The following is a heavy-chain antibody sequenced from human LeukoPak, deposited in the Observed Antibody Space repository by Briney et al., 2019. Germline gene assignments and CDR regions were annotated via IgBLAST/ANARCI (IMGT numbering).Heavy chain of an antibody. CDR3: ARERGHLDY. J-gene: IGHJ4*02. D-gene: IGHD6-25*01. CDR1: GFTVSSNY. CDR2: IYSGGST. Sequence: GGSLRLSCVVSGFTVSSNYMSWCRQAPGKGLEWVSVIYSGGSTYYADSVKGRFTISRDNSKNTLYLQMNSLRAEDTAVYYCARERGHLDYWGQGTLVTVSS. V-gene: IGHV3-66*01.